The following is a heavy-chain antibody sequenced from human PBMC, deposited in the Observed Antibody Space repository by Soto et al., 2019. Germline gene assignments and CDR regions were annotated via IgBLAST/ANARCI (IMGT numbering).Heavy chain of an antibody. CDR1: GGSISRGGYY. D-gene: IGHD3-10*01. Sequence: SETLSLTCTVSGGSISRGGYYWSWIRQHPGKGLEWIGYIYYSGSTYYNPSLKSRVTISVDTSKNQFSLKLSSVTAADTAVYYCARVPRGAFDIWGQGTMVTVSS. V-gene: IGHV4-31*03. CDR2: IYYSGST. CDR3: ARVPRGAFDI. J-gene: IGHJ3*02.